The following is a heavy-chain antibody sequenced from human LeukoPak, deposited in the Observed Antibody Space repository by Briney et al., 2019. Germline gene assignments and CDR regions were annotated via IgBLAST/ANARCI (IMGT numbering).Heavy chain of an antibody. J-gene: IGHJ4*02. CDR1: GFTFRDST. CDR3: ATSAHIEVGTAPPPDY. CDR2: ITASGTYT. D-gene: IGHD2-21*02. Sequence: GGSLRLSCATSGFTFRDSTMNWVRQAPGKGLEWVSSITASGTYTSYADSVKGRFTISRDNARNSLSLQMSSLRAEDTAVYYCATSAHIEVGTAPPPDYWGQGTLVTVTS. V-gene: IGHV3-21*06.